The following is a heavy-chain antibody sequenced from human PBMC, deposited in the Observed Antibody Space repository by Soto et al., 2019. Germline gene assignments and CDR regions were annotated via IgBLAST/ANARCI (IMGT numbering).Heavy chain of an antibody. Sequence: SETLSLTCTVSGGSISSGGYSWSWIRQPPGKGLEWIGYIYHSGSTYYNPSLKSRVTISVDRSKNQFSLKLSSVTAADTAVYYCARWYYYDSSGYLFDNWFDPWGQGTLVTVSS. D-gene: IGHD3-22*01. CDR2: IYHSGST. CDR3: ARWYYYDSSGYLFDNWFDP. V-gene: IGHV4-30-2*01. CDR1: GGSISSGGYS. J-gene: IGHJ5*02.